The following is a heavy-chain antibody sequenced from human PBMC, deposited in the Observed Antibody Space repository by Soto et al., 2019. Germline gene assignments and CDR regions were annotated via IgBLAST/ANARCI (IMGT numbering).Heavy chain of an antibody. CDR1: GGSISSGGYS. D-gene: IGHD6-13*01. J-gene: IGHJ5*02. CDR3: ARGWGIAAPGPNWFDP. CDR2: IYHSGST. Sequence: TSETLSLTCAVSGGSISSGGYSWSWIRQPPGKGLEWIGYIYHSGSTYYNPSLKSRVTISVDRSKNQFSLKLSSVTAADTAVYYCARGWGIAAPGPNWFDPWGQGALVTVSS. V-gene: IGHV4-30-2*01.